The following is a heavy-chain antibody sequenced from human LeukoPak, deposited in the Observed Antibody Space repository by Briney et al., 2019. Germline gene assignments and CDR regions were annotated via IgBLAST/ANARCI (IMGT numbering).Heavy chain of an antibody. CDR2: IYYSGST. Sequence: ASETLSLTCTVSGGSISSYYWSWIRQPPGKGLEWIGYIYYSGSTNYNPSLKSRVTISVDTSKNQFSLKLSSVTAADTAVYYCARDMAYCSGGSCYDSVGFDPWGQGTLVTVSS. V-gene: IGHV4-59*01. J-gene: IGHJ5*02. D-gene: IGHD2-15*01. CDR3: ARDMAYCSGGSCYDSVGFDP. CDR1: GGSISSYY.